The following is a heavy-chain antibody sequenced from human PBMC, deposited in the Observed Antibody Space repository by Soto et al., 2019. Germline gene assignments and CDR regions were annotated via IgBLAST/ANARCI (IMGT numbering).Heavy chain of an antibody. Sequence: ASVKVSCKASGSTFTSYAMHWVRQAPGQRLEWMGWINAGNGNTKYSQRFQGRVTITRDTSASTAYMELSSLRSEDTAVYYCASDGQGGYSGYDLVFWGQGTLVIGSS. CDR3: ASDGQGGYSGYDLVF. D-gene: IGHD5-12*01. V-gene: IGHV1-3*01. CDR1: GSTFTSYA. CDR2: INAGNGNT. J-gene: IGHJ4*02.